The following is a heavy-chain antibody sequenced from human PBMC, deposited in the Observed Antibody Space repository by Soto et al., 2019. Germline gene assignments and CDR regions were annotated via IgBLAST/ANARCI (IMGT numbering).Heavy chain of an antibody. CDR3: AEDKHYYGSGTKGPFDY. D-gene: IGHD3-10*01. J-gene: IGHJ4*02. CDR2: ISGSGGST. V-gene: IGHV3-23*01. Sequence: PGGSLRLSCAASGFTFSSYAMSWVRQAPGKGLEWVSAISGSGGSTYYADSVKGRFTISRDNSKNTLYLQMNSLRAEDTAVYYCAEDKHYYGSGTKGPFDYWGQGTLVTVSS. CDR1: GFTFSSYA.